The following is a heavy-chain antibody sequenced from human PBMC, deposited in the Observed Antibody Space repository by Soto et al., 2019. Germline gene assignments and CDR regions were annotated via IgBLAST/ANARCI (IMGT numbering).Heavy chain of an antibody. CDR2: ISVSGSSK. Sequence: EVHLLESGGGLVQPGGSLRLSCAASGYTFSSYAMSWVRQAPGMGLEWVSAISVSGSSKYYADSVRGRFTISRDNSKNTLSLQMASLRAEDTACYFCSKASSTNVYNFDSWGQGTLVTVSS. CDR3: SKASSTNVYNFDS. V-gene: IGHV3-23*01. J-gene: IGHJ4*02. D-gene: IGHD1-1*01. CDR1: GYTFSSYA.